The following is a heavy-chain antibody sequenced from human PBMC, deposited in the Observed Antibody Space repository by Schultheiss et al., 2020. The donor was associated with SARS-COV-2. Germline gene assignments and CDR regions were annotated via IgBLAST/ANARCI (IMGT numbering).Heavy chain of an antibody. Sequence: SENLSLTCAFYGGSFSGYYWSWIRQPPGKGLEWIGEINHSGSTNYNPSLKSRVTISVDTSKNQFSLKLSSVTAADTAVYYCAGVGPYWYYFDYWGQGTLVTVSS. D-gene: IGHD2-15*01. CDR1: GGSFSGYY. CDR3: AGVGPYWYYFDY. CDR2: INHSGST. V-gene: IGHV4-34*01. J-gene: IGHJ4*02.